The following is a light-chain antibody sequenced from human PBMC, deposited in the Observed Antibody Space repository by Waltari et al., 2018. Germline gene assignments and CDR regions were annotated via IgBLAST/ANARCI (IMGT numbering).Light chain of an antibody. CDR2: DVR. J-gene: IGLJ2*01. V-gene: IGLV2-14*03. Sequence: QSALTQPASVSGSPGQSITISCTGTSSDVGGYNYVSWYQQQPGKAPKLIIYDVRSRPSGVSDRFSGSKSGNTASLTISGLQAEDEADYHCNSYSNTATPVVFGGGTRLTVL. CDR3: NSYSNTATPVV. CDR1: SSDVGGYNY.